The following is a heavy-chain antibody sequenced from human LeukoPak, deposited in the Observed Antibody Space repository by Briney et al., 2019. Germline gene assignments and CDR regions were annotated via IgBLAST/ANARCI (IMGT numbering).Heavy chain of an antibody. CDR1: GFTFSSYG. D-gene: IGHD2-2*02. CDR2: IWYDGSNK. J-gene: IGHJ4*02. V-gene: IGHV3-33*01. CDR3: ARESWGYCSSTSCYTDY. Sequence: GGSLRLSCAASGFTFSSYGMHWVRQAPGKGLEWVAVIWYDGSNKYYADSVKGRSTISRDNSKNTLYLQMNSLRAEDTAVYYCARESWGYCSSTSCYTDYWGQGTLVTVSS.